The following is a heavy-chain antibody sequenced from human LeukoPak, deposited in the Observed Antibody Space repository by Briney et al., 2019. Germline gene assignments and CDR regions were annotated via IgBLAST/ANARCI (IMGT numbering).Heavy chain of an antibody. V-gene: IGHV3-15*01. CDR1: GFTFSNAW. D-gene: IGHD5-24*01. CDR3: TTDKMERLQLNDY. Sequence: GGSLRLSCAASGFTFSNAWMSWVRQAPGKGLEWGGRIKSKTDGGTTDYAAPVKGRFTISRDDSKNTLYLQMNSLKTEDTAVYYCTTDKMERLQLNDYWGQGTLVTVSS. CDR2: IKSKTDGGTT. J-gene: IGHJ4*02.